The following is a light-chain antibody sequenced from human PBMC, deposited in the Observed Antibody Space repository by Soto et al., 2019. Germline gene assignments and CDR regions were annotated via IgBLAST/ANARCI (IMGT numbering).Light chain of an antibody. V-gene: IGLV1-40*01. Sequence: QSVLTQPPSVSGAPGQRVTISCTGSSSNIGAGYAVHWYQQLPGTAPKLLIYGNSNRPSGVPDRFSGSKSGTSASLAITGLQAEDEADYYCQSYDSSLSVSFGTGTKVTVL. CDR1: SSNIGAGYA. CDR2: GNS. CDR3: QSYDSSLSVS. J-gene: IGLJ1*01.